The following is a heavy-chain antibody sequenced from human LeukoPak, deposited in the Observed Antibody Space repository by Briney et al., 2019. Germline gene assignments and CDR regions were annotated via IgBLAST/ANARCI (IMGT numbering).Heavy chain of an antibody. CDR3: ARATVNSGYDPAGGIAAAGMDY. V-gene: IGHV4-34*01. Sequence: SETLSLTCAVYGGSFSGYYWSWIRQPPGKGLEWIGEINHSGSTNYNPSLKSRVTISVDTSKNQFSLKLSSVTAADTAVYYCARATVNSGYDPAGGIAAAGMDYWGQGTLVTVSS. CDR1: GGSFSGYY. D-gene: IGHD6-13*01. CDR2: INHSGST. J-gene: IGHJ4*02.